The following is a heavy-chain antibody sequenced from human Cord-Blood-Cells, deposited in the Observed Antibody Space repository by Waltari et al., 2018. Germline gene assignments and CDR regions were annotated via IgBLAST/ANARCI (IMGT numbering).Heavy chain of an antibody. CDR1: GFTFSRYG. CDR2: IWYDGSNK. Sequence: QVQLVESGGGVVQPGRSLRLSCAASGFTFSRYGLHWVRQAPGKGLECVAVIWYDGSNKYYADSVKGRFTISRDNSKNTLYLQMNSLRAEDTAVYYCNRGPYFDYWGQGTLVTVSS. CDR3: NRGPYFDY. D-gene: IGHD5-12*01. V-gene: IGHV3-33*01. J-gene: IGHJ4*02.